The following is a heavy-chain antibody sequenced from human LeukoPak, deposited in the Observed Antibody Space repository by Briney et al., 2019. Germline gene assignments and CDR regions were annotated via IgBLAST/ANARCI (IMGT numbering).Heavy chain of an antibody. CDR3: ARHDCSGDCYSGSPDAFDI. D-gene: IGHD2-21*02. CDR2: IYYSGST. V-gene: IGHV4-39*01. Sequence: SETLSLTCTVSGGSISSSSYYWGWIRQPPGKGLEWIGSIYYSGSTYYNPSLKSRVTISVDTSKNQFSLKLSSVTAADTAVYYCARHDCSGDCYSGSPDAFDIWGQGTMVTVSS. J-gene: IGHJ3*02. CDR1: GGSISSSSYY.